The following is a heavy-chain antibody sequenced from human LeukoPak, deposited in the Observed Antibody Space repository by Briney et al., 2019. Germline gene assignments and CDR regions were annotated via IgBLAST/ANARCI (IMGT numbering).Heavy chain of an antibody. CDR1: GYTFTSYG. V-gene: IGHV1-18*01. CDR3: AREVPYDYVWGSYRSYYFDY. D-gene: IGHD3-16*02. Sequence: ASVKVSCKASGYTFTSYGISWVRQAPGQGLEWMGWISAYNGNTNYAQKLQGRVTMTTDTSTSTAYMELRSLRSDDTAVYYCAREVPYDYVWGSYRSYYFDYWGQGTLVTVSS. CDR2: ISAYNGNT. J-gene: IGHJ4*02.